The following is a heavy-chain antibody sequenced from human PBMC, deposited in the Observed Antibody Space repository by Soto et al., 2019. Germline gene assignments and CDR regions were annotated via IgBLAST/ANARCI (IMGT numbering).Heavy chain of an antibody. Sequence: QVRLQESGPGLVKPSQTLSLTCTVSGGSITSHTHYWSWIRQHPGKGLEWIGNIYFRGTTYYSPSLESRVIMSVDTSKNQFSLRLTSVTAADTAVYFCATYDYGDFYFDDWGQGTLVSVSS. CDR2: IYFRGTT. CDR3: ATYDYGDFYFDD. CDR1: GGSITSHTHY. J-gene: IGHJ4*02. D-gene: IGHD4-17*01. V-gene: IGHV4-31*04.